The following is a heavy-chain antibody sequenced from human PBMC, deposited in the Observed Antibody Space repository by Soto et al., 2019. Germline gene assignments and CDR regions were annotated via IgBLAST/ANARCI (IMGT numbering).Heavy chain of an antibody. V-gene: IGHV4-38-2*01. CDR3: ARTMAAIGTSLDY. D-gene: IGHD6-13*01. J-gene: IGHJ4*02. Sequence: SETLSLTCSVSGYLISIGHYWTLIRPPPEKGLEWVGSIYHSGSIFYNASLKSRVTITADTSKNQISLKLSSVTAADTAVYFCARTMAAIGTSLDYWGLGILVTVSS. CDR1: GYLISIGHY. CDR2: IYHSGSI.